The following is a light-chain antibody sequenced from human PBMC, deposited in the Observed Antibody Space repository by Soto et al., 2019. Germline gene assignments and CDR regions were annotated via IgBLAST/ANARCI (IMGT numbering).Light chain of an antibody. Sequence: QSALTQPASVSGSPGQSITISCTGSYSDVGTYNYVSWYQQHPGTAPKLMIHEVSDRPSGVSNRFSGSKSGNTASLTVSGLQAEDEADYYCSSFAGTNSFVFGTGTKLTVL. CDR2: EVS. J-gene: IGLJ1*01. CDR3: SSFAGTNSFV. V-gene: IGLV2-14*01. CDR1: YSDVGTYNY.